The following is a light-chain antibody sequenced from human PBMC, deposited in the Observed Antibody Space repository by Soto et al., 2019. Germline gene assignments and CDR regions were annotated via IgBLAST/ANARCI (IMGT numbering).Light chain of an antibody. Sequence: QSALTQPASVSGTPGQSITISCTGSNSDVGIYDFVSWYQHHPGRAPKLIVSEVSHRPSGVSNRFSGSKSGNTASLTISGLQPEDEADYYCISYTSDDVRYVFGTGTQLTVL. CDR2: EVS. V-gene: IGLV2-14*01. J-gene: IGLJ1*01. CDR1: NSDVGIYDF. CDR3: ISYTSDDVRYV.